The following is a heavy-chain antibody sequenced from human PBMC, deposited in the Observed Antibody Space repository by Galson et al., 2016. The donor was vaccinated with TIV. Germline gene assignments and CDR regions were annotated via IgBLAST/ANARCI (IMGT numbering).Heavy chain of an antibody. CDR2: INTRTGSP. D-gene: IGHD3-16*01. V-gene: IGHV7-4-1*02. CDR3: ARLAKYRVLWDSRYFYAMDV. Sequence: SVKVSCKASGYDFTNYAVNWVRQAPGQGLEWVGWINTRTGSPTFAQDFTGRFVFSLDTSVSTAYLQISNLKPEDTAIYYCARLAKYRVLWDSRYFYAMDVWGQGATVIVSS. J-gene: IGHJ6*01. CDR1: GYDFTNYA.